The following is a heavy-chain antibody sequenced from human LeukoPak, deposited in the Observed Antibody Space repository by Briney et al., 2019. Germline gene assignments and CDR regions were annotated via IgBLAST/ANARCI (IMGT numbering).Heavy chain of an antibody. V-gene: IGHV3-20*04. D-gene: IGHD6-19*01. Sequence: PGGSLRLSCVASGFTFDDYGMSWVRQAPGKGLERVSGINWNGGSTGYADSVKGRFTISRDNAKNSLYLQMNSLRAEDTALYYCARMAGAGYYFYMDVWGKGTTVTVSS. CDR3: ARMAGAGYYFYMDV. J-gene: IGHJ6*03. CDR2: INWNGGST. CDR1: GFTFDDYG.